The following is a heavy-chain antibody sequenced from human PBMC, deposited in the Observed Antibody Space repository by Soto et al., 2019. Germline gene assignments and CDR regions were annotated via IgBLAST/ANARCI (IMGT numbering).Heavy chain of an antibody. Sequence: ASVKVSCKASGYTFTGYHMHWVRQAPGQGLEWMGWINPNSGGTNYAQKFQGRVTMTRDTSISTAYMELSRLRSDDTAVYYCARVNEIRQWLVEDYWGQGTLVTVSS. J-gene: IGHJ4*02. CDR2: INPNSGGT. D-gene: IGHD6-19*01. CDR3: ARVNEIRQWLVEDY. V-gene: IGHV1-2*02. CDR1: GYTFTGYH.